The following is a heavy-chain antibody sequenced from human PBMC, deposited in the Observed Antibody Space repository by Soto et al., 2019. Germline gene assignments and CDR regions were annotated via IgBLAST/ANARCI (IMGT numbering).Heavy chain of an antibody. CDR3: ARDMSVDIVATIVADY. V-gene: IGHV1-18*01. CDR1: GYTFTSYG. D-gene: IGHD5-12*01. J-gene: IGHJ4*02. Sequence: QVQLVQSGAEVKKPGASVKVSCKASGYTFTSYGISWVRQAPGQGLEWMGWISAYNGNTNYAQKLQGRVTMTTDTSTSTADMELRSLRSDDTAVYYCARDMSVDIVATIVADYWGQGTLVTVSS. CDR2: ISAYNGNT.